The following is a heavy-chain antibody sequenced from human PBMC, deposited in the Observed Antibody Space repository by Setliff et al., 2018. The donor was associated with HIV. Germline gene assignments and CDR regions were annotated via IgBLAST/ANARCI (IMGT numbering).Heavy chain of an antibody. CDR2: IYTSGP. J-gene: IGHJ5*02. CDR1: GGSISSASYY. CDR3: ARGRTQWPNYNYFDP. Sequence: SETLSLTCTVSGGSISSASYYWSWIRQPAGKGLEWIGRIYTSGPRFNPSLENRVTISVDTSKSQFFLMLSSVTAADTAVYYCARGRTQWPNYNYFDPWGLGTLVTVSS. V-gene: IGHV4-61*02. D-gene: IGHD6-19*01.